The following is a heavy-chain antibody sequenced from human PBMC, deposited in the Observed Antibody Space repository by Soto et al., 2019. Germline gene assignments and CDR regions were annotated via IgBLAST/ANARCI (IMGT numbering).Heavy chain of an antibody. J-gene: IGHJ6*02. CDR1: GGTFSSYA. CDR3: ARDRGYCTNGVCYVEYDPISYGMDV. V-gene: IGHV1-69*06. D-gene: IGHD2-8*01. CDR2: IIPIFGTA. Sequence: SVKVSCKASGGTFSSYAISWVRQAPGQGLEWMGGIIPIFGTANYAQKFQGRVTITADKSTSTAYMELSSLRSEDTAVYYCARDRGYCTNGVCYVEYDPISYGMDVWGQGTTVTVSS.